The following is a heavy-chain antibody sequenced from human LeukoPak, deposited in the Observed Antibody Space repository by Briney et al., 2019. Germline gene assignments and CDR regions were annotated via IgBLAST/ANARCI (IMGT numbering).Heavy chain of an antibody. V-gene: IGHV3-7*01. CDR1: GFTFSSYW. CDR2: IKQDGSEK. CDR3: ARSRDGYNYDY. J-gene: IGHJ4*02. D-gene: IGHD5-24*01. Sequence: GGSLRLSCVASGFTFSSYWMSWVRQAPGKGLEWVANIKQDGSEKYYVDSVKGRFTISRDNAKNSLYLQMNSLRAEDTAVYYCARSRDGYNYDYWGQGTLVTVSS.